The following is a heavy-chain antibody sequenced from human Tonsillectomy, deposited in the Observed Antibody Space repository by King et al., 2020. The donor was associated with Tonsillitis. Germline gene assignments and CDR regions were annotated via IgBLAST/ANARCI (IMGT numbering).Heavy chain of an antibody. D-gene: IGHD1-7*01. J-gene: IGHJ5*02. Sequence: QLQESGPGLVKPSQTLSLTCAVSGGSISSGGYSWSWIRQPPGQGLEWIGYIYYSGSTYYNPSLKSRVTISVDTSKNQFSLKLSSVTAADTAVYYCARATGTTEYNWFDPWGQGTLVTVSS. V-gene: IGHV4-30-4*07. CDR3: ARATGTTEYNWFDP. CDR1: GGSISSGGYS. CDR2: IYYSGST.